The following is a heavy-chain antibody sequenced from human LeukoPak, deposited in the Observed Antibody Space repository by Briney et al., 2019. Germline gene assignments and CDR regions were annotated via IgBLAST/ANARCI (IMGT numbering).Heavy chain of an antibody. J-gene: IGHJ4*02. Sequence: GGSLRLSCAASGFTFSSYAMNWVRQAPGKGLEWVSGIRGSGGSTYYADSVKGRFTISRDNSKNTLFLQMNSLRAEDTAVYYCARGNSGYWGQGTLVTVSS. CDR3: ARGNSGY. CDR2: IRGSGGST. D-gene: IGHD1-7*01. CDR1: GFTFSSYA. V-gene: IGHV3-23*01.